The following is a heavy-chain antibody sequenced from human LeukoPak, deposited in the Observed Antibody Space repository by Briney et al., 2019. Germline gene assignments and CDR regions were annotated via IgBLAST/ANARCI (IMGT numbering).Heavy chain of an antibody. CDR3: TTYGSGRKFDY. CDR2: IESKTDGWTT. V-gene: IGHV3-15*04. Sequence: GGSHRLSCAVSGFSFSDAWMSWVRQTPGKGLEWVGRIESKTDGWTTDYAALVKGRFTISRDDSTNTLYLQMNSLKSEDTAVYYCTTYGSGRKFDYWGQGVLVTVSS. D-gene: IGHD3-10*01. CDR1: GFSFSDAW. J-gene: IGHJ4*02.